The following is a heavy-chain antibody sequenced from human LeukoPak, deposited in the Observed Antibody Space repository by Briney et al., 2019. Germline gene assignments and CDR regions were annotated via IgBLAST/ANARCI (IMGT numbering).Heavy chain of an antibody. CDR1: GGSFSGYY. CDR2: IDHSVST. CDR3: ARGRARMTRAYFDY. D-gene: IGHD5-12*01. Sequence: SETLSLTCAVYGGSFSGYYWSWIRQPPGKGLELIGEIDHSVSTNYNPFLKSRVTISLDTSKHQFSLKLSSVPAAATAVYYCARGRARMTRAYFDYWGQGTLVTVSP. V-gene: IGHV4-34*01. J-gene: IGHJ4*02.